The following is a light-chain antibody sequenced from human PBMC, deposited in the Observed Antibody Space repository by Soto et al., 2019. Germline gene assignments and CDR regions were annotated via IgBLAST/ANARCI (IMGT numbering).Light chain of an antibody. V-gene: IGLV7-43*01. Sequence: QAVVTQDPSLTVSPGGTVTLTCASSTGAVTSGYYPGWFQQRHGQAPTSLIHSTSIKHSWTPARFSGSLLGGKAALTLSAVQPEDEADYYCLLYFDGAQVFGGGTKLTVL. CDR1: TGAVTSGYY. J-gene: IGLJ3*02. CDR3: LLYFDGAQV. CDR2: STS.